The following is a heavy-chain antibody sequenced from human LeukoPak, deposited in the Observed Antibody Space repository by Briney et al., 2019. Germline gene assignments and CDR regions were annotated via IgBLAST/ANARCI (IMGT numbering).Heavy chain of an antibody. D-gene: IGHD2-15*01. J-gene: IGHJ5*02. V-gene: IGHV3-23*01. Sequence: PGGSLRLSCAASGFTFSNYAMSWVRQAPGKGLEWVSGICGDDGTTNFAGSVKGRFTISRDNSKNILYLEMNSLRADDAAVYYCAKLSGGSCYSQIDRWGQGTLLTVSS. CDR1: GFTFSNYA. CDR2: ICGDDGTT. CDR3: AKLSGGSCYSQIDR.